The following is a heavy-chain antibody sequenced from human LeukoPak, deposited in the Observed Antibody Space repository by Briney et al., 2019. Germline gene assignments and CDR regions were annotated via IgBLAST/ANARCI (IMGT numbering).Heavy chain of an antibody. V-gene: IGHV1-69*13. CDR3: ARALRFLEWLSGDDAFDI. CDR2: IIPIFGTA. Sequence: SVKVSCKASGGTFSSYAISWVRQAPGQGLEWMGGIIPIFGTANYAQKFQGRDTITADESTSTAYMELSSLRSEDTAVYYCARALRFLEWLSGDDAFDIWGQGTMVTVSS. CDR1: GGTFSSYA. D-gene: IGHD3-3*01. J-gene: IGHJ3*02.